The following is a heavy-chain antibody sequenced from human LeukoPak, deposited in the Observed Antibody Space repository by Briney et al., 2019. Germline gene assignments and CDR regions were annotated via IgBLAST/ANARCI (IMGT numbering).Heavy chain of an antibody. CDR2: IKQDGSDK. V-gene: IGHV3-7*02. D-gene: IGHD1-7*01. CDR3: ATGGNYQAY. CDR1: GVTFINDW. J-gene: IGHJ4*02. Sequence: GGALRLSCAASGVTFINDWMTWVRHAPREGLEWVANIKQDGSDKYYVDSVKRRFTITRDNAENSLYLQVNNLSAEDTAVYYCATGGNYQAYWGQGTLVTVSS.